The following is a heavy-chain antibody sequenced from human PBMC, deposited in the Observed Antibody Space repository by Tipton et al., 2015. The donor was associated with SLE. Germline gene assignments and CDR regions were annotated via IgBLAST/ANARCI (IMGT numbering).Heavy chain of an antibody. CDR2: ISCSGGT. CDR3: ARGMVTWRGAIIGVDV. V-gene: IGHV4-59*01. D-gene: IGHD2-21*02. J-gene: IGHJ6*02. Sequence: KGLELIGHISCSGGTKYRPSLKGRVPMSVDTSKNQFSLRLSSVTAADRAIYYCARGMVTWRGAIIGVDVWGPGTTVNVSS.